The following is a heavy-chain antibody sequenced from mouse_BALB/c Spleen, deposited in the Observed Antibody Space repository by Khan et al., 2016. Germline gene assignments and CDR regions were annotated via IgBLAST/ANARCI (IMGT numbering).Heavy chain of an antibody. CDR2: NYPGAGMI. Sequence: QVQLQQSGPELVKPGASVKMSCKASGYALTSYYINWVKQRPGQGLEWIGWNYPGAGMINYNEKFRGRTTLTADKSSSTAYMLLSSLTSEDSAIYFCARVYDGYSAWFGYWGQGTLVTVSA. D-gene: IGHD2-3*01. V-gene: IGHV1S56*01. J-gene: IGHJ3*01. CDR3: ARVYDGYSAWFGY. CDR1: GYALTSYY.